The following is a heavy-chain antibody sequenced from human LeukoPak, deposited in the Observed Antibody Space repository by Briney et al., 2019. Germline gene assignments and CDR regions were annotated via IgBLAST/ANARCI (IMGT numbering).Heavy chain of an antibody. J-gene: IGHJ4*02. V-gene: IGHV3-53*01. CDR2: IYSDGTT. CDR3: ATLHYDSYNW. CDR1: GFSVSTSY. Sequence: GGSLRLSCAASGFSVSTSYMTWVRQAPGKGLEWVSVIYSDGTTYNTNSVKGRFTISRDISKNMLYLQMNSLRAEDTAVYYCATLHYDSYNWRGQGTLVTVSS. D-gene: IGHD3-22*01.